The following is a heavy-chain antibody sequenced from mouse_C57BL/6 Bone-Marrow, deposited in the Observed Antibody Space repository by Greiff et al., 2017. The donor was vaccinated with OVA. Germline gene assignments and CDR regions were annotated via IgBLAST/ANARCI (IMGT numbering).Heavy chain of an antibody. CDR2: IDPETGGT. V-gene: IGHV1-15*01. D-gene: IGHD4-1*02. CDR3: TPQLGRFDY. Sequence: VKLQESGAELVRPGASVTLSCKASGYTFTDYEMHWVKQTPVHGLEWIGAIDPETGGTAYNQKFKGKAILTADKSSSTAYMELRSLTSEDSAVYYCTPQLGRFDYWGQGTTLTVSS. J-gene: IGHJ2*01. CDR1: GYTFTDYE.